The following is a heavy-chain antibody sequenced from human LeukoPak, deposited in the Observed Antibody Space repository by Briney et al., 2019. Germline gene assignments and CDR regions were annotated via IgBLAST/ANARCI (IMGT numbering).Heavy chain of an antibody. CDR2: FYYGGST. V-gene: IGHV4-39*07. D-gene: IGHD3-22*01. CDR3: ARDEEIVYYDSSGSYNWFDP. J-gene: IGHJ5*02. Sequence: ASETLSLTCTVSGGSISSNNYYWGWIRQPPGEKLEWMGSFYYGGSTYDNPSLKSRVTISLDTSQKQFSLKLSSVTAADTAVYYCARDEEIVYYDSSGSYNWFDPWGQGTPVTVSS. CDR1: GGSISSNNYY.